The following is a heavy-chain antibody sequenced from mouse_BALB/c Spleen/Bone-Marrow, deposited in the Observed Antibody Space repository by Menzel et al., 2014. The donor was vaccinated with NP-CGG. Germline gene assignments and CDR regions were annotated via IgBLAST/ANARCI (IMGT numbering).Heavy chain of an antibody. Sequence: DVKLVESGGGPVQPGGSLKLSCAASGFDFSTFWMSWVRQAPGKGLEWIGEINPDRRTINYSPSLKDKFVISRDNAKNTLYLLMSKVRSEDTALYYCARLHYYGYGAYWGQGTLVTVSA. D-gene: IGHD1-2*01. CDR2: INPDRRTI. CDR3: ARLHYYGYGAY. J-gene: IGHJ3*01. CDR1: GFDFSTFW. V-gene: IGHV4-1*02.